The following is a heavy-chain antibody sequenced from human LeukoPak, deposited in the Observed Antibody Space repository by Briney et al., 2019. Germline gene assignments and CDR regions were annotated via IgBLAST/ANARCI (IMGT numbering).Heavy chain of an antibody. CDR1: GVTFSDFG. CDR2: IWDDGSNK. Sequence: GGSLRLSCAASGVTFSDFGMHWVRQAPGKGLEWMAVIWDDGSNKYYADSVKGRFTISRDNSKNTMYLQMNSLRAEDSAVYYCAKATCSGASCFSNSRHAFDVWGQGTMVTVSS. D-gene: IGHD2-15*01. V-gene: IGHV3-33*06. J-gene: IGHJ3*01. CDR3: AKATCSGASCFSNSRHAFDV.